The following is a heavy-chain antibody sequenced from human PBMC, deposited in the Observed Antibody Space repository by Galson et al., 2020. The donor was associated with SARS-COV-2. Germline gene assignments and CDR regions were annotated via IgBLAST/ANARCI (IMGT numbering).Heavy chain of an antibody. Sequence: SETLSLTCTVSGGSVSSGSYYWSWNRQPPGKGLEWTGYIYHTGTTNYNPSLNSRVTISVETPKNQFSLRLASVTAADTAVYYCARDRLVGGSDYWGQGILVTVSS. CDR3: ARDRLVGGSDY. CDR2: IYHTGTT. V-gene: IGHV4-61*01. D-gene: IGHD6-6*01. J-gene: IGHJ4*02. CDR1: GGSVSSGSYY.